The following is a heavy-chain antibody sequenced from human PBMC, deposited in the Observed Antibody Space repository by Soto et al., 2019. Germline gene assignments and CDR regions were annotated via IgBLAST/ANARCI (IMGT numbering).Heavy chain of an antibody. CDR3: ARFVRDIAAAGFYGMDV. CDR2: INHSGST. V-gene: IGHV4-34*01. J-gene: IGHJ6*02. CDR1: GGSFSGYY. D-gene: IGHD6-13*01. Sequence: PSETLSLTCAVYGGSFSGYYWSWIRQPPGKGLEWIGEINHSGSTNYNPSLKSRVTISVDTSKNQFSLKLSSVTAADTAVYYCARFVRDIAAAGFYGMDVWGQGTTVTVSS.